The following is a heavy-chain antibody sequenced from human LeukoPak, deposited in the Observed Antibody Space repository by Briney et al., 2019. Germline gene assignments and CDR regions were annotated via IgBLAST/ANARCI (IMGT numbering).Heavy chain of an antibody. V-gene: IGHV3-53*01. CDR2: IYSGGTT. Sequence: GGSLRLSCAASGFTVSSNYMSWVRQAPGKGLEWVALIYSGGTTYYADSVKGRFTISRDNSKNTLYLQMNSLRAEDTAVYYCARSFYDGSGPIDAFDIWGQGTMVTVSS. CDR1: GFTVSSNY. CDR3: ARSFYDGSGPIDAFDI. J-gene: IGHJ3*02. D-gene: IGHD3-22*01.